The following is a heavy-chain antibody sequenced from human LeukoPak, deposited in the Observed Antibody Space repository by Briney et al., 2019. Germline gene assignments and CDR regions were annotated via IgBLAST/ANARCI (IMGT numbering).Heavy chain of an antibody. D-gene: IGHD1-26*01. V-gene: IGHV4-61*02. Sequence: SETLCLTCTVSGGSISSGSYYWSWIRQPAGKGLEWIGRIYTSGSTNYNPSLKSRVTISVDTSKNQFSLKLSSVTAADTAVYYCAREGIVVYYYYYYMDVWGKGTTVTVSS. CDR3: AREGIVVYYYYYYMDV. CDR1: GGSISSGSYY. CDR2: IYTSGST. J-gene: IGHJ6*03.